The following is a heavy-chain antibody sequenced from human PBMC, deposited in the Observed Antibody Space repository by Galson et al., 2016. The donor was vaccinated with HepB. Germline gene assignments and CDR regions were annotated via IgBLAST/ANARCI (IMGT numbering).Heavy chain of an antibody. CDR3: ARDPGLRNGMGG. Sequence: SLRLSCAVSGFTVSSDYMSWVRQAPGKELEWVSVIYSGGDTYYADSVKGRFTISRDNSKNKLYLQMSSLRTEDTAVYFCARDPGLRNGMGGWGKGTTVTVSS. J-gene: IGHJ6*04. V-gene: IGHV3-66*02. CDR1: GFTVSSDY. D-gene: IGHD4-17*01. CDR2: IYSGGDT.